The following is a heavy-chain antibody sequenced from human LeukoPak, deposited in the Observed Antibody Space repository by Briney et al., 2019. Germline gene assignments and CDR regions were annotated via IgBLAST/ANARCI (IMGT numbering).Heavy chain of an antibody. J-gene: IGHJ5*02. CDR2: ISSTGTTM. D-gene: IGHD2-15*01. CDR3: AVEGYCSGGSCYTNWFDP. Sequence: PGGSLRLSCAASGFTFSSYSMNWVRQAPGKGLDWGSYISSTGTTMYYADSVKGRFTISRDNAKNSLYLQMNSLRDEDTAVYYCAVEGYCSGGSCYTNWFDPWGQGTLITVSS. CDR1: GFTFSSYS. V-gene: IGHV3-48*02.